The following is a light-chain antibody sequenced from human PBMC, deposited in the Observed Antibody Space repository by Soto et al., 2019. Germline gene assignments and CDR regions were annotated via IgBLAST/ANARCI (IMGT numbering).Light chain of an antibody. CDR1: QSISTS. CDR3: QQSYIAPYT. Sequence: DIQMTQSPSSLSASVGDRVTITCRASQSISTSLNWYQQKPGKAPKLLIYAASSLHSGVPSRFSGSGSGTDFTLTISSLQPEDFATYYCQQSYIAPYTFGQGAKLEIK. J-gene: IGKJ2*01. V-gene: IGKV1-39*01. CDR2: AAS.